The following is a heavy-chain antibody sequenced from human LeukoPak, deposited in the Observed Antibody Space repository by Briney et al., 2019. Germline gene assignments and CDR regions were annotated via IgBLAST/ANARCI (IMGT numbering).Heavy chain of an antibody. CDR3: ARNLIPEQLVLNF. CDR2: IYYTGST. D-gene: IGHD6-13*01. Sequence: PSETLSLTCTVSGGSISSYYWSWIRQPPGKGLEWIGYIYYTGSTNYNPSLKSRVTMSVDTSKNQFSLNLKSVTPEDTAVYYCARNLIPEQLVLNFWGQGTLVTVSS. J-gene: IGHJ4*02. CDR1: GGSISSYY. V-gene: IGHV4-59*01.